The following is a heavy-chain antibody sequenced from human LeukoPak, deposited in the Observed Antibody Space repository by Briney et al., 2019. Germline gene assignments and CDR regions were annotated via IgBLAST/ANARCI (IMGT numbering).Heavy chain of an antibody. CDR2: INYSGNT. D-gene: IGHD6-13*01. Sequence: SETLSLTCIVSGGSTSGSHYYWAWIRQSPGKGLEWIGMINYSGNTYYNPSLWSRATISVDTSTNQFTLNLNSVTAADTAVYYCARGYDYWGQGTLVTVSS. CDR3: ARGYDY. J-gene: IGHJ4*02. CDR1: GGSTSGSHYY. V-gene: IGHV4-39*01.